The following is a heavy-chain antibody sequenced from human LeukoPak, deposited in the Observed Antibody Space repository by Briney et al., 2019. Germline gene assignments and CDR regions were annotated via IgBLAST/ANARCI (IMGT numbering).Heavy chain of an antibody. V-gene: IGHV3-23*01. CDR2: ISGSGGST. CDR1: GFTFSNYW. J-gene: IGHJ3*02. Sequence: PGGSLRLSCAASGFTFSNYWMSWVRQAPGKGLEWVSAISGSGGSTYYADSVKGRFTISRDNSKNTLYLQMNSLRAEDTAVYYCAKDSQNYGDYHNDAFDIWGQGTMVTVSS. D-gene: IGHD4-17*01. CDR3: AKDSQNYGDYHNDAFDI.